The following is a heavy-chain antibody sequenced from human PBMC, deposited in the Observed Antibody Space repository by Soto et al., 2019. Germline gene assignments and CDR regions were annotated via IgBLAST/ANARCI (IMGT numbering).Heavy chain of an antibody. Sequence: GGSLRLSCAASGFTFSSYAMHWVRQAPGKGLEWVAVISYDGSNKYYADSVKGRFTISRDNSKNTLYLQMNSLRAEDTAVYYCARDPGIKARVFDYWGQGTLVTVSS. CDR2: ISYDGSNK. CDR3: ARDPGIKARVFDY. J-gene: IGHJ4*02. V-gene: IGHV3-30-3*01. D-gene: IGHD3-10*01. CDR1: GFTFSSYA.